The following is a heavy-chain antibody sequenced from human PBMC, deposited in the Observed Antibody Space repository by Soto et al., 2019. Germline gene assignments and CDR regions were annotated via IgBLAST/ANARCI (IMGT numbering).Heavy chain of an antibody. Sequence: QLQLQESGPGLVKRSETLSLTCTVSGGSISSSSYYWGWIRQPPGKGLEWIGSIYYSGSTYYNPSLKSRVTISVDTSKNQFSLKLSSVTAADTAVYYCARIGYYYDSSGYYSPGDYWGQGTLVTVSS. V-gene: IGHV4-39*01. D-gene: IGHD3-22*01. CDR2: IYYSGST. CDR1: GGSISSSSYY. CDR3: ARIGYYYDSSGYYSPGDY. J-gene: IGHJ4*02.